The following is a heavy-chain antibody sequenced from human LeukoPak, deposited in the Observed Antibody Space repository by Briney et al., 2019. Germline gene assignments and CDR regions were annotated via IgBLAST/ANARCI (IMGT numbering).Heavy chain of an antibody. Sequence: PGGSLRLSCAASGFTFTDYWMSWVRHAPGKGLEWVANIKQDGSEKYYVDSVKGRFTISRDNAKNSLYLQVNNLRAEDTAVYYCARGPNSNWSGLDFWGQGTLLTVSS. CDR2: IKQDGSEK. D-gene: IGHD6-6*01. CDR3: ARGPNSNWSGLDF. V-gene: IGHV3-7*01. CDR1: GFTFTDYW. J-gene: IGHJ4*02.